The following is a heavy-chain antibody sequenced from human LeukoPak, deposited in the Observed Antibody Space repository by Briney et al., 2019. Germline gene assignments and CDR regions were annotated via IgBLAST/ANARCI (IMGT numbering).Heavy chain of an antibody. V-gene: IGHV4-34*01. CDR3: ARGSMVRGV. J-gene: IGHJ4*02. CDR1: GGSFSGYY. D-gene: IGHD3-10*01. CDR2: INHSGST. Sequence: KPSETLSLTCAVYGGSFSGYYWSWIRQSPGKGLEWIGEINHSGSTNYNPSLKSRVTISVDTSKNQFSLKLSSVTAADTAVYYCARGSMVRGVWGQGTLVTVSS.